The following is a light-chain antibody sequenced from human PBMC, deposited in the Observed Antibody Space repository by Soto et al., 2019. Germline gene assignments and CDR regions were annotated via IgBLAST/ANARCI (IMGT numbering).Light chain of an antibody. CDR1: QSISSW. CDR2: DAS. Sequence: IQRTQSPSTLSASVGGIVSITCRASQSISSWLAWYQQKPGKAPKLMIYDASSLESGVPSRFSGSGSGTEFTLTINSLQPDDFATYYCQQYKSYWTFGQGTKVDI. J-gene: IGKJ1*01. CDR3: QQYKSYWT. V-gene: IGKV1-5*01.